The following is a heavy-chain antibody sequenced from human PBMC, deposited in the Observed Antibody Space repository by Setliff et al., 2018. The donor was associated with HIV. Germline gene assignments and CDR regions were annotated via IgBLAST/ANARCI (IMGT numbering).Heavy chain of an antibody. V-gene: IGHV1-8*01. D-gene: IGHD1-26*01. J-gene: IGHJ6*02. CDR2: MNPNSGNT. CDR3: ARDGSYYGRDLHYYYYGMDV. Sequence: ASVKVSCKASGYIFTSYDINWVRQATGQGLEWMGWMNPNSGNTGYAQKFQGRVTMTRNTSISTAYMELSSLRSEDTAVYYCARDGSYYGRDLHYYYYGMDVWGQGTTVTVSS. CDR1: GYIFTSYD.